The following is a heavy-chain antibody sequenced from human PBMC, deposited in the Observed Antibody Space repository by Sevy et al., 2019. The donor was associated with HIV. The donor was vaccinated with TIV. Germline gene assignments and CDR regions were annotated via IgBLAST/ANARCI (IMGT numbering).Heavy chain of an antibody. J-gene: IGHJ1*01. CDR2: ISTSGSII. CDR1: GFPFGSYE. Sequence: GGSLRLSCTASGFPFGSYEMNWVRQAPGKGLEWVSHISTSGSIIHYEDSVKGRFTISRDNAKNSLYLQMNSLRAEDTAVYYCAREDGSRQYFQYWGQGTLVTVSS. CDR3: AREDGSRQYFQY. V-gene: IGHV3-48*03. D-gene: IGHD6-13*01.